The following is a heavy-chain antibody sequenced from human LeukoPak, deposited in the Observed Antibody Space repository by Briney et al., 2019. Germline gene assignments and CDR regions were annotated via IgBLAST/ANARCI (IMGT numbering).Heavy chain of an antibody. D-gene: IGHD4-11*01. Sequence: SETLSLTCTVSGGSISSYYWSWIRQPPGKGLEWIGYIYYSGSTNYNPSLKSRVTISVDTSKNQFSLKLSSVTAADTAVYYCASDPVYWDYSNSWGQGTLVTVSS. J-gene: IGHJ4*02. V-gene: IGHV4-59*01. CDR1: GGSISSYY. CDR2: IYYSGST. CDR3: ASDPVYWDYSNS.